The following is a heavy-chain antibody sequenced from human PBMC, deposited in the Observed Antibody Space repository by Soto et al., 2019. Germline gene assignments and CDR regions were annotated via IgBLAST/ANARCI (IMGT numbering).Heavy chain of an antibody. D-gene: IGHD2-8*01. CDR1: GFTFSSYG. V-gene: IGHV3-33*01. CDR3: ARSPPGYCTNGVCYFYYYGMDV. Sequence: QVQLVESGGGVVQPGRSLRLSCAASGFTFSSYGMHWVRQAPGKGLEWVAVIWYDGSNKYYADSVKGRFTISRDNSKNTLYLQMNSLRPEDTAVYYCARSPPGYCTNGVCYFYYYGMDVWGQGTTVTVSS. J-gene: IGHJ6*02. CDR2: IWYDGSNK.